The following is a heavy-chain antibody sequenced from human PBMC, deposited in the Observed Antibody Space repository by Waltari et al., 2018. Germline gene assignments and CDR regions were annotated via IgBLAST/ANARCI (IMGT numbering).Heavy chain of an antibody. CDR3: ARGLLYGSTFDY. J-gene: IGHJ4*02. CDR2: IKQDGSEK. CDR1: GCTLSSYW. Sequence: EVQLVESGGGLAQPGGSLRLSCAASGCTLSSYWMSWVRQAPGKGLEWVANIKQDGSEKYYVDSVKGRFTISRDNAKNSLYLQMNSLRAEDTAVYYCARGLLYGSTFDYWGQGTLVTVSS. V-gene: IGHV3-7*01. D-gene: IGHD3-10*01.